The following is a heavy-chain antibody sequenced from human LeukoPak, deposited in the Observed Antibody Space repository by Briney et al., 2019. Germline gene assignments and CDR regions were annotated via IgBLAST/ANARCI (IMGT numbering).Heavy chain of an antibody. J-gene: IGHJ4*02. CDR1: GDSVSSNSAT. Sequence: SQTLSLTCAISGDSVSSNSATWNWIRQSPSRGLEWLGRTYYRSKWYNDYALPVKSRITINPDTSKNQFSLQLNSVTPEDTAVYYCARDLAGFGGYSYGMVDYWGQGTLVTVSS. CDR3: ARDLAGFGGYSYGMVDY. D-gene: IGHD5-18*01. CDR2: TYYRSKWYN. V-gene: IGHV6-1*01.